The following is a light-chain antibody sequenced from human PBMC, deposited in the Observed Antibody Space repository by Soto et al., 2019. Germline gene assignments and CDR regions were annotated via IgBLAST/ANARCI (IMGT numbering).Light chain of an antibody. J-gene: IGLJ1*01. CDR1: SSNIGAGYS. CDR3: QSYDISLSGYV. Sequence: QSVLTQPPSVSGAPGQRVTISCTGSSSNIGAGYSVHWYQQLPGTAPKVLIYLNNNRPSGVPDRISGSKSGTSASLAITGLQAEDEADYYCQSYDISLSGYVFGTGTKVTVL. CDR2: LNN. V-gene: IGLV1-40*01.